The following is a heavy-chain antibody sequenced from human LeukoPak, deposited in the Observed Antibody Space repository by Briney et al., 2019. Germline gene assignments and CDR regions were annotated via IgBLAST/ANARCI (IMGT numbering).Heavy chain of an antibody. J-gene: IGHJ4*02. CDR1: GYTFNAYY. V-gene: IGHV1-46*02. CDR2: INPSGGST. D-gene: IGHD5-12*01. CDR3: AREDDSGYEFDY. Sequence: ASVKVSCKTSGYTFNAYYMHWVRQAPGQGLEWMGIINPSGGSTSYAQKFQGRVTMTRDMSTSTVYMELSSLRSEDTAVYYCAREDDSGYEFDYWGQGTLVTVSS.